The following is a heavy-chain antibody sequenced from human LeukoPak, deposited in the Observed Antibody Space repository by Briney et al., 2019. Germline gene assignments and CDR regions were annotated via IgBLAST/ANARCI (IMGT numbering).Heavy chain of an antibody. CDR2: ISYDGSNK. Sequence: GGSLRLSCAASGFTFSSYGMHWVRQAPGKGLEWVTVISYDGSNKYYADSVKGRFTISRDNSKNTLYLQMNSLRAEDTAVYYCAKDGVVGARRNYMDVWGKGTAVTVSS. V-gene: IGHV3-30*18. CDR3: AKDGVVGARRNYMDV. D-gene: IGHD1-26*01. J-gene: IGHJ6*03. CDR1: GFTFSSYG.